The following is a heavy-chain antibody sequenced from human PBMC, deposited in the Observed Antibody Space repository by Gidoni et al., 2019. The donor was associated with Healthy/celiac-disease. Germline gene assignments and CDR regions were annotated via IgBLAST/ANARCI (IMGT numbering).Heavy chain of an antibody. J-gene: IGHJ6*02. CDR1: GFTFSSHA. D-gene: IGHD3-10*01. CDR2: ISGSGGST. Sequence: EVQPLESGGGLVQPGGSLRLSCAASGFTFSSHAMSWVRQAPGKGLEWVSAISGSGGSTYYADSVKGRFTISRDNSKNTLYLQMNSLRAEDTAVYYCAKGVYYGSGSEYYGMDVWGQGTTVTVSS. CDR3: AKGVYYGSGSEYYGMDV. V-gene: IGHV3-23*01.